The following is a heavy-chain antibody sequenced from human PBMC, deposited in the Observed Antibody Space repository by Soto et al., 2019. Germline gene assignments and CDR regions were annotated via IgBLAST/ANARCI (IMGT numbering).Heavy chain of an antibody. CDR2: IWHDGSNQ. CDR3: ARKRGQIDY. CDR1: GFTFTSYG. Sequence: QVQLVESGGGVVQPGRSLRLSCAASGFTFTSYGMQWVRQAPGKGLERVAVIWHDGSNQYYEDSVKGRLTISRDIFNNTLYLQLNGLRAEDSAVYYCARKRGQIDYWGQGTLVTVSS. V-gene: IGHV3-33*01. J-gene: IGHJ4*02. D-gene: IGHD3-10*01.